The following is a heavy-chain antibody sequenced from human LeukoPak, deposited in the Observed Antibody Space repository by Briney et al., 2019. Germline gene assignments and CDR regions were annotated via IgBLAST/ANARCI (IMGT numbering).Heavy chain of an antibody. V-gene: IGHV1-46*01. CDR2: INPSGGST. CDR1: GYTFTSYY. Sequence: GASVKVSCKASGYTFTSYYMHWVRQAPGQGLEWMGIINPSGGSTSYAQKFQGRVTMTRDTSTSTVYMELSSLRSEDTAVYYCARGLRIQLRYCSGGSCRYAEYFQHWGQGTLVTVSS. D-gene: IGHD2-15*01. J-gene: IGHJ1*01. CDR3: ARGLRIQLRYCSGGSCRYAEYFQH.